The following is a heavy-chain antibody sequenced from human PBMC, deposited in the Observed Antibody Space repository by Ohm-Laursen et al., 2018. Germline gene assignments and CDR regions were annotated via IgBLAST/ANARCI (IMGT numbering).Heavy chain of an antibody. J-gene: IGHJ6*02. V-gene: IGHV3-9*01. CDR2: ISWNSGST. CDR3: AKAFGRYYFYGMDV. CDR1: GFTFDDYA. Sequence: SLRLSCSASGFTFDDYAMHWVRQAPGKGLEWVSGISWNSGSTGYADSVKGRSTISRDNAKNSLYLQMNSLRAEDTALYYCAKAFGRYYFYGMDVRGQGTTVTVSS. D-gene: IGHD3-16*01.